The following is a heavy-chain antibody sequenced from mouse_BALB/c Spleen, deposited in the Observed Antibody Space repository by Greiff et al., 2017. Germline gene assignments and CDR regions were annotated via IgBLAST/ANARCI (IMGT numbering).Heavy chain of an antibody. CDR1: GYTFTDYA. Sequence: QVQLQQSGPELVRPGVSVKISCKGSGYTFTDYAMHWVKQSHAKSLEWTGVISTYSGNTNYNQKFKGKATMTVDKSSSTAYMELARLTSEDSAIYYCARSGLITTEVAPFDYWGQGTTLTVSS. CDR2: ISTYSGNT. CDR3: ARSGLITTEVAPFDY. J-gene: IGHJ2*01. V-gene: IGHV1-67*01. D-gene: IGHD1-1*01.